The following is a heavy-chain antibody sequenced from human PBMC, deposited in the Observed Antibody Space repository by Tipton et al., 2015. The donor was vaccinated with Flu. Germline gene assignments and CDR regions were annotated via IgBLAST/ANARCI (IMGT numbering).Heavy chain of an antibody. J-gene: IGHJ4*02. CDR3: ARGDCSSTSCLDY. CDR1: GYSISSGYY. V-gene: IGHV4-38-2*02. CDR2: IYHSGST. D-gene: IGHD2-2*01. Sequence: GLVKPSETLSLTCTVSGYSISSGYYWGWIRQPPGKGLEWIGSIYHSGSTYYNPSLKSRVTISVDTSKNQFSLKLSSVAAADTAVYYCARGDCSSTSCLDYWGQGTLVTVSS.